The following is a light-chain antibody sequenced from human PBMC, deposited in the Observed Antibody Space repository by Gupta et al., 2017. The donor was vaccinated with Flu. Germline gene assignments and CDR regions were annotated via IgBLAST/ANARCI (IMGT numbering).Light chain of an antibody. Sequence: QSVLTQPPSVSGAPGQRVTISCTGSSSNIGAGFDVHWYQQLPGTAPRLLIYGNRNRPSGVPDRFSGSKSGTSASLAITGLQAEDEADYYCQSFDANLSGWGIFGGGTKLTVL. CDR3: QSFDANLSGWGI. J-gene: IGLJ2*01. CDR2: GNR. CDR1: SSNIGAGFD. V-gene: IGLV1-40*01.